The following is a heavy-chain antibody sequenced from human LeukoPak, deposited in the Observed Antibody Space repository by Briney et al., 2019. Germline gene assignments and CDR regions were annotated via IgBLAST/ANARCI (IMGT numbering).Heavy chain of an antibody. CDR2: IYTSGST. Sequence: SETLSLTCTVSGGSISSGSYYWSWTRQPAGKGLEWIGRIYTSGSTNYNPSLKSRVTISVDTSKNQFSLKLSSVTAADTAVYYCARGGYIAAAGTHDVSYYYYMDVWGKGTTVTVSS. CDR1: GGSISSGSYY. CDR3: ARGGYIAAAGTHDVSYYYYMDV. D-gene: IGHD6-13*01. V-gene: IGHV4-61*02. J-gene: IGHJ6*03.